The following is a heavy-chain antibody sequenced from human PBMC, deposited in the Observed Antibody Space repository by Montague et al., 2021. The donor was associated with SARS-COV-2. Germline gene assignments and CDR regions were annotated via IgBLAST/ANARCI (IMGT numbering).Heavy chain of an antibody. CDR2: VYHTGGT. J-gene: IGHJ4*02. V-gene: IGHV4-4*02. D-gene: IGHD2-21*01. CDR3: ARLRGDNHYFRFDY. CDR1: GDSITGNNNW. Sequence: SETLSLTCGVSGDSITGNNNWWSWVRQPPGKGLEWIGEVYHTGGTNYNPSLQSRVTISVDQSKSQFSPKLSSVTAADTAVYYCARLRGDNHYFRFDYWGQGTLVTVSS.